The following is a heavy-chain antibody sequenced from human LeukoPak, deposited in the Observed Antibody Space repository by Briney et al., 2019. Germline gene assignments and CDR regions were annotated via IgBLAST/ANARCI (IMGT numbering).Heavy chain of an antibody. J-gene: IGHJ3*01. V-gene: IGHV3-21*01. CDR1: GFTFSSYS. CDR3: ARESGYRDTNYIGTFDF. Sequence: GGSLRLSCAASGFTFSSYSMNWVRQAPGKGLEWVSSISSSSSYIYYADSVKGRFTISRDNAKNSLYLQMNSLRAEDTAVYYCARESGYRDTNYIGTFDFWGQGILITVSS. D-gene: IGHD1-7*01. CDR2: ISSSSSYI.